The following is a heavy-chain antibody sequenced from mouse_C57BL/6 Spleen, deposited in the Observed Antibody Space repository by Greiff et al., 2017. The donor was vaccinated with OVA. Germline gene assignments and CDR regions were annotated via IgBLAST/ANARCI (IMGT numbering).Heavy chain of an antibody. CDR1: GYTFTSYW. Sequence: QVQLKQPGAELVKPGASVKLSCKASGYTFTSYWMHWVKHRPGQGLEWIGMIHPNSGSTNYNEKFKSKATLTVDKSSSTAYMQLSSLTSEDSAVYYCARDYYGSKDWYFDVWGTGTTVTVSS. V-gene: IGHV1-64*01. J-gene: IGHJ1*03. CDR3: ARDYYGSKDWYFDV. D-gene: IGHD1-1*01. CDR2: IHPNSGST.